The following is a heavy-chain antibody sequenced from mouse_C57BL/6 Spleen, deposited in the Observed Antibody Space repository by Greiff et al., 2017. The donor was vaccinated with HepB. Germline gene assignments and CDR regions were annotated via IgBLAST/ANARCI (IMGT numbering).Heavy chain of an antibody. V-gene: IGHV1-54*01. Sequence: QVQLQQSGAELVRPGTSVKVSCKASGYAFTNYLIEWVKQRPGQGLEWIGVINPGSGGTNYNEKFKGKETLTADKSSSTAYMQLSSLTSEDSAVYFCARSKPLAYWGQGTLVTVSA. CDR2: INPGSGGT. J-gene: IGHJ3*01. CDR1: GYAFTNYL. CDR3: ARSKPLAY.